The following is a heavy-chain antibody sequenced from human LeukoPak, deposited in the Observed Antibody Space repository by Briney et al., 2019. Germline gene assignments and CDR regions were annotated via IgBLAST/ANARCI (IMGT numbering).Heavy chain of an antibody. Sequence: SETLSLTCTVSGDSISSYYWSWIRQPPGKGLKWIGYIYTSRGTNYIPSLKGRVTISIDTSKNQFSLKLSSVTAAASAVYYCARLTRLSTSPDRYYLDYWGQGTLVTVSS. J-gene: IGHJ4*02. CDR2: IYTSRGT. CDR3: ARLTRLSTSPDRYYLDY. V-gene: IGHV4-4*09. D-gene: IGHD6-6*01. CDR1: GDSISSYY.